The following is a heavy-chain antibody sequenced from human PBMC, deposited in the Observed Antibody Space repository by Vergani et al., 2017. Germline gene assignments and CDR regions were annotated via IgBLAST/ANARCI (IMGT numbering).Heavy chain of an antibody. J-gene: IGHJ6*02. Sequence: QVQLVQSGAEVKKPGASVKVSCKASGYTFTSYGISWVRQAPGQGLEWMGWISAYNGNTNYAQKLQGRVTMTTDTSTSTAYMELRSPRSDDTAVYYCARDRXYSSSPTAYYYYYYGMDVWGQGTTVTVSS. D-gene: IGHD6-6*01. CDR3: ARDRXYSSSPTAYYYYYYGMDV. CDR2: ISAYNGNT. CDR1: GYTFTSYG. V-gene: IGHV1-18*04.